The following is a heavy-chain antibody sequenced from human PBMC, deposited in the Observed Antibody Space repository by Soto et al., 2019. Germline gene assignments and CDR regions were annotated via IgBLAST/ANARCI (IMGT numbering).Heavy chain of an antibody. V-gene: IGHV3-23*01. J-gene: IGHJ2*01. CDR2: VSGGDGST. Sequence: GSLRLSCAASGFTFSTYTMHWVRQAPGKGLEWVSGVSGGDGSTYYADSLKGRFSISRDNAKNTVDLQINSLTAEDTAVYYCTKQGYYWYFDIWGRGTLVTVSS. CDR1: GFTFSTYT. D-gene: IGHD5-12*01. CDR3: TKQGYYWYFDI.